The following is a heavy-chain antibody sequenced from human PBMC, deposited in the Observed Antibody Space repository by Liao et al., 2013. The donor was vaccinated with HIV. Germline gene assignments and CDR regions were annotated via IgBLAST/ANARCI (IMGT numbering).Heavy chain of an antibody. V-gene: IGHV4-4*07. CDR2: IYSGGST. Sequence: QVRLQESGPGLVKPSETLSLTCTVSGDSISDYYWSWIRQPAGKGLEWLGRIYSGGSTNYNPSLKSRVTISVDTSKNQFSLKLSSVTAADTAVYYCARGAYSSSWYNWFDPWGQGTLVTVSS. J-gene: IGHJ5*02. CDR1: GDSISDYY. D-gene: IGHD6-13*01. CDR3: ARGAYSSSWYNWFDP.